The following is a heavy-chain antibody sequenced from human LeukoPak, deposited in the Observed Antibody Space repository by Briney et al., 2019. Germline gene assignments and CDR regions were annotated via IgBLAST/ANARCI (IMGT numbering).Heavy chain of an antibody. CDR1: GGSISSYY. D-gene: IGHD3-22*01. CDR2: IFYSGST. J-gene: IGHJ4*02. V-gene: IGHV4-59*01. CDR3: ARALYYYDSSGPLPLK. Sequence: PSETLSLTCTVSGGSISSYYWSWIRQPPGKGLEWIGYIFYSGSTNYNPSLKGRVTISVDTSKNQFSLNLSSATAADTAVYYCARALYYYDSSGPLPLKWGQGTLVTVSS.